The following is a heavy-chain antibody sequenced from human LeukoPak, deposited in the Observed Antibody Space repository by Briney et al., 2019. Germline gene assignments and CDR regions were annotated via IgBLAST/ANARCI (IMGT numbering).Heavy chain of an antibody. D-gene: IGHD3-3*01. V-gene: IGHV3-30*02. CDR2: IRNDGTNK. CDR3: ARVDWFLGPLNAFDI. Sequence: PGGSLRLSCAASGFTFSSYGMHWVRQAPGKGLEWVAFIRNDGTNKYYGDSVKGRFTVSRDNSKNTVYLQMNSLRAEDTAVYYCARVDWFLGPLNAFDIWGQGTMVTVSS. J-gene: IGHJ3*02. CDR1: GFTFSSYG.